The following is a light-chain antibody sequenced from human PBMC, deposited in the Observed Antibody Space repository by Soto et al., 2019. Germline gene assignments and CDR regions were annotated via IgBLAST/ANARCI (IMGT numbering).Light chain of an antibody. CDR3: QQYNNWPPIT. J-gene: IGKJ5*01. CDR2: YAS. V-gene: IGKV3-15*01. Sequence: EIMMTQSPATLSVSPGERATLSCRASQSVRTNVAWYQQKPGQAPRLLMYYASTRATGIPARFSGSGSGTECTLTISRLQSEDFALYYWQQYNNWPPITFGQGTRLEIK. CDR1: QSVRTN.